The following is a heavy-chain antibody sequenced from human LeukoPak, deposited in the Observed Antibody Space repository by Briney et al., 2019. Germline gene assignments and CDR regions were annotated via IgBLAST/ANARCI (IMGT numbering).Heavy chain of an antibody. CDR3: ARDPDRLWLGY. V-gene: IGHV1-18*01. CDR2: ISAFNGNT. J-gene: IGHJ4*02. Sequence: ASVKVSCKASGYTFTSYGISWVRQAPGQGLEWMGWISAFNGNTNYAQELQGRVTMTTDTSTSTAYMELRSLRSDDTAVYYCARDPDRLWLGYWGQGTLVTVSS. CDR1: GYTFTSYG. D-gene: IGHD5-18*01.